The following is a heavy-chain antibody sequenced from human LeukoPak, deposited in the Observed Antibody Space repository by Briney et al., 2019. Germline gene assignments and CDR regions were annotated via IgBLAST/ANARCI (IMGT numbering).Heavy chain of an antibody. CDR1: GGTFSSYG. CDR3: ARVNGYSYGPYFFDY. J-gene: IGHJ4*02. D-gene: IGHD5-18*01. CDR2: IIPILGIA. V-gene: IGHV1-69*04. Sequence: ASVKVSCKASGGTFSSYGISWVRQAPGQGLEWMGRIIPILGIANYAQKFQARVTITADKSTSTAYMELSSLRSDDTAVYYCARVNGYSYGPYFFDYWGQGTLATVSS.